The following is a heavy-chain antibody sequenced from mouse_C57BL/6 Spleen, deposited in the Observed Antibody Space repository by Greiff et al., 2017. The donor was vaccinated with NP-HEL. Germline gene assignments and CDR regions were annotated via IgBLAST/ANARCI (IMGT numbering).Heavy chain of an antibody. J-gene: IGHJ2*01. CDR3: ARDRIYYDYDNYFDY. CDR1: GYSITSGYY. D-gene: IGHD2-4*01. CDR2: ISYDGSN. Sequence: ESGPGLVKPSQSLSLTCSVTGYSITSGYYWNWIRQFPGNKLEWMGYISYDGSNNYNPSLKNRISITRDTSKNQFFLKLNSVTTEDTATYYCARDRIYYDYDNYFDYWGQGTTLTVSS. V-gene: IGHV3-6*01.